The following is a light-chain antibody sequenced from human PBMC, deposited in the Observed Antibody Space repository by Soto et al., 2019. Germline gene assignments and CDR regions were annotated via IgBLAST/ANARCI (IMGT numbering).Light chain of an antibody. Sequence: EIVMTRSPATLSVSPGERATLSCTASQSVSSNTAWSKQPPGQAPTLLIYSASTRATGIPARFSGSGSGTEFTLTISSLQSEDFAVYYCQQYNTWPPITFGQGTRLEIK. V-gene: IGKV3-15*01. CDR2: SAS. CDR3: QQYNTWPPIT. J-gene: IGKJ5*01. CDR1: QSVSSN.